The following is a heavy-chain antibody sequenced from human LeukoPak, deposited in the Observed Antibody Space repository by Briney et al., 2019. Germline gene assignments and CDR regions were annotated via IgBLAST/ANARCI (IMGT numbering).Heavy chain of an antibody. CDR2: IYRSGST. J-gene: IGHJ3*02. Sequence: SETLSLTCAVSGGSISSPNWWTWVRRPPGKGLDWIGEIYRSGSTNYNPSLKSRVTMSVDKSKNQFSLKMTSVTAADTAVYYCARVRYSGSYYGHDAFDIWGQGTMVTVSS. CDR3: ARVRYSGSYYGHDAFDI. CDR1: GGSISSPNW. V-gene: IGHV4-4*02. D-gene: IGHD1-26*01.